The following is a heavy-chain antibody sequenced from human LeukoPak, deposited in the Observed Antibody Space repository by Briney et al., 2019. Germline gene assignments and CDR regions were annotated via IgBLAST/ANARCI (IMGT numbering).Heavy chain of an antibody. CDR3: ARLFGVVTPRYYYMDV. J-gene: IGHJ6*03. CDR1: GASISNYY. Sequence: SETLSLICTVSGASISNYYWTWIRQPPGKGLEWITHISSSGTPYYNPSLKSRVTISVDTSKNQFSLKLSSVTAADTALYFCARLFGVVTPRYYYMDVWGRGTTVTVSS. CDR2: ISSSGTP. V-gene: IGHV4-59*01. D-gene: IGHD3-3*01.